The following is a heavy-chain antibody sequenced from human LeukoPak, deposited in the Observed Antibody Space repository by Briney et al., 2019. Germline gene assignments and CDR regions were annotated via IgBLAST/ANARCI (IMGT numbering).Heavy chain of an antibody. Sequence: PGRSLRLSCAAPGFTFDDYAMHWVRQAPGKGLEWVSGISWNSGSIGYADSVKGRFTISRDNAKNSLYLQMNSLRAEDTAVYYCAKDLGIASAGPLFDYWGQGTLVTVSS. CDR3: AKDLGIASAGPLFDY. D-gene: IGHD6-13*01. CDR1: GFTFDDYA. V-gene: IGHV3-9*01. CDR2: ISWNSGSI. J-gene: IGHJ4*02.